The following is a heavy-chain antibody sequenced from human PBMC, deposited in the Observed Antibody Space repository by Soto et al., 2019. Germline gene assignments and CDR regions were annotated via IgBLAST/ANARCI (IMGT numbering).Heavy chain of an antibody. Sequence: ASVKVSCKASGYTFTSYGISWVRQAPGQGLEWMGWISAYNGNTNYAQKLQARVTMTTDTSTSPAYMELRSLRSDDTAVYCSATDLVILAGYYADYWGQGTLVTVSS. CDR1: GYTFTSYG. D-gene: IGHD3-9*01. V-gene: IGHV1-18*01. CDR2: ISAYNGNT. CDR3: ATDLVILAGYYADY. J-gene: IGHJ4*02.